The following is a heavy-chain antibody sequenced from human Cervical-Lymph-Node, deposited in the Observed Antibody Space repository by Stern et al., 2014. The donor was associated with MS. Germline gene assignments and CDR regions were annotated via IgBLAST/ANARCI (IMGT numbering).Heavy chain of an antibody. V-gene: IGHV4-34*01. CDR2: INHSGST. D-gene: IGHD5-12*01. Sequence: QVQLQQWGAGLLKPSETLSLTCAVYGGSFSGYYWTWIRQSPGKGLEWIGAINHSGSTNYNPSLKSRVTISVDTSKNQFSLNRSSVTAADTAVYYCARRRYSTSWSQFDYWGQGTPVTVSS. CDR1: GGSFSGYY. CDR3: ARRRYSTSWSQFDY. J-gene: IGHJ4*02.